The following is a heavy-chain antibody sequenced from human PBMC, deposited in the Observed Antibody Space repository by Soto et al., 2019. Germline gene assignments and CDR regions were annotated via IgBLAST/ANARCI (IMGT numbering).Heavy chain of an antibody. CDR1: GYTFTAYH. D-gene: IGHD3-10*02. CDR3: ARNMDYYYGRGSGNGHGV. CDR2: INPKFGDT. Sequence: QVQLVQSGAEVKEPGDSVRVSCEASGYTFTAYHIHWVRQAPGQGLEWMGWINPKFGDTTYAQDFKGRVSVTRDMSISTVYMELSRLTSDDTAIYYCARNMDYYYGRGSGNGHGVWGQGTTVTVFS. V-gene: IGHV1-2*02. J-gene: IGHJ6*02.